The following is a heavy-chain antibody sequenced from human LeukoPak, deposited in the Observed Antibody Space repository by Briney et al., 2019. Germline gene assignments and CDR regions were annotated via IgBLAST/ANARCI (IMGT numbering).Heavy chain of an antibody. D-gene: IGHD1-26*01. CDR2: IYYSGST. V-gene: IGHV4-39*01. CDR1: GGSISSSSYY. CDR3: ARAGIVGAPDAFDI. Sequence: SETLSLTCTVSGGSISSSSYYWGWIRQPPGKGLEWIGSIYYSGSTYYHPSLKSRVTISVDTSKNQFSLKLSSVTAADTAVYYCARAGIVGAPDAFDIWGQGTMVTVSS. J-gene: IGHJ3*02.